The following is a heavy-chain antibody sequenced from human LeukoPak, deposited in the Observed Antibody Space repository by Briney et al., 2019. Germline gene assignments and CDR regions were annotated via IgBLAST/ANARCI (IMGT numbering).Heavy chain of an antibody. Sequence: ASVKVSCKASVYTFTSYDINWVRQATGQGLEWMGWMNPNSGNTGYAQKFQGRVTMTRNTSISTAYMELSSLRSEDTAVYYCARGLFYPRFWPYYYYYYMDVWGKGTTVTVPS. CDR2: MNPNSGNT. CDR1: VYTFTSYD. CDR3: ARGLFYPRFWPYYYYYYMDV. J-gene: IGHJ6*03. V-gene: IGHV1-8*01. D-gene: IGHD3-3*01.